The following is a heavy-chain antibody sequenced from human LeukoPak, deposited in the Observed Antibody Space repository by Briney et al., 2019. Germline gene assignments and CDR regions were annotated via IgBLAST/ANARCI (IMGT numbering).Heavy chain of an antibody. J-gene: IGHJ4*02. V-gene: IGHV3-21*01. D-gene: IGHD5-18*01. CDR3: ARAPAMVMFDY. CDR1: GFNFNTYS. CDR2: ISRASESI. Sequence: PGGSLRLSCEASGFNFNTYSMAWVRQAPGKGLEWVSIISRASESIFYADSVKGRFTISRDNAKNSLYLQMNSLRAEDTAVYYCARAPAMVMFDYWGQGTLVTVSS.